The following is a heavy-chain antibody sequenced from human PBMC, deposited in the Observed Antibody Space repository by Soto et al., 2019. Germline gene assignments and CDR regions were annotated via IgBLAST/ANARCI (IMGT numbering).Heavy chain of an antibody. CDR1: GGTFSSYA. CDR2: IIPIFGTA. Sequence: SVKVSCKASGGTFSSYAISWVRQAPGQGLEWMGGIIPIFGTANYAQKFQGRVTITADESTSTAYTELSSLRSEDTAVYYCARADRAYCGGDCYFWWFDPWGQGTLVTVSS. CDR3: ARADRAYCGGDCYFWWFDP. V-gene: IGHV1-69*13. J-gene: IGHJ5*02. D-gene: IGHD2-21*02.